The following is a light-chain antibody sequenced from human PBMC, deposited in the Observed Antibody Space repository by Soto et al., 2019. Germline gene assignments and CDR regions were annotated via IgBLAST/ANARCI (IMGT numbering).Light chain of an antibody. CDR1: QSVSSNY. J-gene: IGKJ5*01. Sequence: EIVLAQSPGTLSLSPGERATLSCRVSQSVSSNYLAWYQRKPGQAPRLLIYGASSRATGIPDRLSGSGSGTDFTLTISRLEPEDFAVYYCQLYGNSSITFGQGTRLEIK. CDR3: QLYGNSSIT. CDR2: GAS. V-gene: IGKV3-20*01.